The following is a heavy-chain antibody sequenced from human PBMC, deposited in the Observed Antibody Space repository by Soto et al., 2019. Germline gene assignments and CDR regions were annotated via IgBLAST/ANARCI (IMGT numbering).Heavy chain of an antibody. CDR2: INPHSGDT. D-gene: IGHD4-17*01. Sequence: QVQLVQSGAEVKKPGASVKVSYVASGYTFTDHYIHWVRQAPGQGLGWMGWINPHSGDTIYAQKFQGRVPLTRDTSISTAYMELSRLRSDDTAVYYCARGRTVNFSGMDVWGQGTTVTVSS. J-gene: IGHJ6*02. CDR1: GYTFTDHY. CDR3: ARGRTVNFSGMDV. V-gene: IGHV1-2*02.